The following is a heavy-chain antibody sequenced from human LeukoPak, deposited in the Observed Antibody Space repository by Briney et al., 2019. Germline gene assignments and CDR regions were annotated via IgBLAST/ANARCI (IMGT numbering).Heavy chain of an antibody. D-gene: IGHD2-15*01. CDR2: YSRNT. CDR3: VRDLWGAGGTQY. CDR1: GGSIGDYY. Sequence: SETLSLTCTVSGGSIGDYYWSWIRQPPGKGLEWIGYSRNTNYSPSLKSRVTISADTSKTQVYLKLRSVTAADTAVYYCVRDLWGAGGTQYWGQGILVTVSS. J-gene: IGHJ4*02. V-gene: IGHV4-59*01.